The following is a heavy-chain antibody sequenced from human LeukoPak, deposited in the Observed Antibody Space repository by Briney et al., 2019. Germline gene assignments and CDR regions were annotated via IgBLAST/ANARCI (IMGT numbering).Heavy chain of an antibody. V-gene: IGHV4-59*08. D-gene: IGHD5-12*01. Sequence: PSETLSLTCTVSGGSISSYYWSWIRQPPGKGLEWIGYIYYSGSTNYNPSLKSRVSISVDTSKNQFSLKLSSVTAADTAVYYCARHGLRVATFDYWGQGTLVTVSS. J-gene: IGHJ4*02. CDR2: IYYSGST. CDR3: ARHGLRVATFDY. CDR1: GGSISSYY.